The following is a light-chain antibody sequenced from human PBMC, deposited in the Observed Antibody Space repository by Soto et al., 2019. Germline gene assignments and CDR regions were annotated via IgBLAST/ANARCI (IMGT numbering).Light chain of an antibody. V-gene: IGLV2-8*01. J-gene: IGLJ1*01. CDR1: SSDVGGYNY. Sequence: QSVLTQPPSASGSPGQSVTISCTGTSSDVGGYNYVPWYQQHPGKAPKLMIYEVSERPSGVPDRFSGSKSSNTASLTVSGLQAEDEADYYCSSYAGSNNFVFGTGTKVTVL. CDR3: SSYAGSNNFV. CDR2: EVS.